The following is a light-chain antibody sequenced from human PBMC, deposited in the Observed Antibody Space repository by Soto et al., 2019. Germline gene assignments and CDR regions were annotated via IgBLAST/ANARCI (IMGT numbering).Light chain of an antibody. V-gene: IGKV1-33*01. CDR2: EAS. Sequence: DIPMTQSPSSLSAFVGDRVTITCQASQDISNYVSWYQQKPGKAPTLLIYEASSLQTGVSSRFSGGGSGTDFTLMISSLHPEDTATYYCQQYDDLSQVTFGGGTKVEIK. CDR1: QDISNY. CDR3: QQYDDLSQVT. J-gene: IGKJ4*01.